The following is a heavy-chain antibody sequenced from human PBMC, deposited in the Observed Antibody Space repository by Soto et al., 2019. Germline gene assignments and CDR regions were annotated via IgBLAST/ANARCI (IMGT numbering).Heavy chain of an antibody. CDR2: TYYRSKWYN. CDR3: AREDDILTGYYHNWFDP. V-gene: IGHV6-1*01. D-gene: IGHD3-9*01. CDR1: GDSVSSNSAA. J-gene: IGHJ5*02. Sequence: PSQTLSLTCAISGDSVSSNSAAWNWIRQSPSRGLEWLGRTYYRSKWYNDYAVSVKSRITINPDTSKNQFSLQLNSVTPEDTAVYYCAREDDILTGYYHNWFDPWAKHTLVTVPS.